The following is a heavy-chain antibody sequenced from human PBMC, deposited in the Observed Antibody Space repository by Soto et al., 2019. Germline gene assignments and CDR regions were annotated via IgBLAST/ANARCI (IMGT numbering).Heavy chain of an antibody. CDR2: IYPGDSDT. Sequence: PGESLKISCKGSGYSFTSYWIGWVRQMPGKGLEWMGIIYPGDSDTRYSPSFQGQVTISADKSISTAYLQWSSLKASDTAMYYCARXYGDYALSLYYFDYWGQGTLVTVSS. CDR1: GYSFTSYW. J-gene: IGHJ4*02. V-gene: IGHV5-51*01. D-gene: IGHD4-17*01. CDR3: ARXYGDYALSLYYFDY.